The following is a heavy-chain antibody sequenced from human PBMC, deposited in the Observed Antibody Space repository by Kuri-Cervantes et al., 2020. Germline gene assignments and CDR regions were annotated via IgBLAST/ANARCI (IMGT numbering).Heavy chain of an antibody. J-gene: IGHJ4*02. CDR3: ARAIVATITVGYFDY. V-gene: IGHV4-59*02. D-gene: IGHD5-12*01. CDR1: GDSVSSYY. Sequence: ESLKISCTVSGDSVSSYYWSWIRQPPGKGLEWIGYIYYSGRTYYSPSLKSRVTISVDTSKNQFSLKLSSVTAADTAVYYCARAIVATITVGYFDYWGQGTLVTVSS. CDR2: IYYSGRT.